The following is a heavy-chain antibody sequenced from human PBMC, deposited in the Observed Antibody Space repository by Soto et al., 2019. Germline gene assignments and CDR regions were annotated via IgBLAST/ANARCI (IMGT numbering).Heavy chain of an antibody. CDR2: INWRGGGT. J-gene: IGHJ3*02. CDR1: GFTFDDYG. Sequence: EAQLVESGGGVVRPGGSLRLSCAASGFTFDDYGMGWVRQAPGKGLEWVSGINWRGGGTAYADSVKGRFTISRDNAKNFLYLHMSSLRGEHAALYYCARGRTTVITNDAFDIWGQGTMVTVSS. V-gene: IGHV3-20*04. CDR3: ARGRTTVITNDAFDI. D-gene: IGHD4-17*01.